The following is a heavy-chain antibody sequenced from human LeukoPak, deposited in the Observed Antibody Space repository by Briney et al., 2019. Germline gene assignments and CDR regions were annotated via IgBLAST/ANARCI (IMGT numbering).Heavy chain of an antibody. CDR2: ISSSSSYI. Sequence: PGGSLRLSCAASGFTFSSYSMNWVRQAPGKGLEWVSSISSSSSYIYYADSVKGRFTISRDNAKNSLYLQMNSLRAEDTAVYYCARVLGYSYGTLIYYGMDVWGLGTTVTVSS. V-gene: IGHV3-21*01. D-gene: IGHD5-18*01. CDR1: GFTFSSYS. J-gene: IGHJ6*02. CDR3: ARVLGYSYGTLIYYGMDV.